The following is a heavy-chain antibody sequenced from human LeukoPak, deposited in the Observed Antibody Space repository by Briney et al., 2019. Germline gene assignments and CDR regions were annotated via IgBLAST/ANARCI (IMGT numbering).Heavy chain of an antibody. J-gene: IGHJ5*02. CDR1: XYTXXNFD. V-gene: IGHV1-8*01. CDR2: MSPKSGDE. CDR3: ARTPPKGDIDT. D-gene: IGHD2-21*02. Sequence: SVXVSXXASXYTXXNFDINWXRQAPGQGLEWMGWMSPKSGDEGYARKFQGRVTMTSDNSRATAYLELTGLRLEDTAVYYCARTPPKGDIDTWGQGTLVTVSS.